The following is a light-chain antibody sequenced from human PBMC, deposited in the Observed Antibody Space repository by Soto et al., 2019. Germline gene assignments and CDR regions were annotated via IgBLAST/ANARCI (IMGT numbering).Light chain of an antibody. CDR1: QSVSRN. Sequence: EIVMTQSPATLSVSPGERATLSCRASQSVSRNLAWYQQKPGQAPRLLIYGASTRATGIPARFSGGGSGTEFTLTISSLQSEDFAVYYCQKYNNWPPFTFGQGTKLEIK. CDR3: QKYNNWPPFT. V-gene: IGKV3-15*01. CDR2: GAS. J-gene: IGKJ2*01.